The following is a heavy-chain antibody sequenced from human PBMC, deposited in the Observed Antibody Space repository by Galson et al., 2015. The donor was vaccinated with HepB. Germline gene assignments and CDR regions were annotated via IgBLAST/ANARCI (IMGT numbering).Heavy chain of an antibody. CDR3: ARVDNGFGESTHYYYYYGMDV. V-gene: IGHV3-30*04. CDR1: GFTFSSYA. Sequence: SLRLSCAASGFTFSSYAMHWVRQAPGKGLEWVAVISYDGSNKYYADSVKGRFTISRDNSKNTLYLQMNSLRAEDTAVYYCARVDNGFGESTHYYYYYGMDVWGQGTTVTVSS. D-gene: IGHD3-10*01. J-gene: IGHJ6*02. CDR2: ISYDGSNK.